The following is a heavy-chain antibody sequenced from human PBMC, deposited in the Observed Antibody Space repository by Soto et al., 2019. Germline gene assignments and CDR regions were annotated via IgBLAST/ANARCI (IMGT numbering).Heavy chain of an antibody. J-gene: IGHJ6*02. Sequence: PSETLSLTCAVYGGSFSGYYWSWIRQPPGKGLEWIGEINHSGSTNYNPSLKSRVTISVYTSKNQFSLKLSSVTAADTSVYYWARQYYYGSGGYYYYYYGMDVWGQGTTVTASS. D-gene: IGHD3-10*01. CDR1: GGSFSGYY. CDR3: ARQYYYGSGGYYYYYYGMDV. V-gene: IGHV4-34*01. CDR2: INHSGST.